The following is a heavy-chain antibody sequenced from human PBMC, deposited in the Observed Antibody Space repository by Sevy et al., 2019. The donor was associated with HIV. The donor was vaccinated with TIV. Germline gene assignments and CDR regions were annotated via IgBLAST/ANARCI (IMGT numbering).Heavy chain of an antibody. D-gene: IGHD4-17*01. Sequence: GGSLRLSCAASGFTFTSYSMNWVRQAPGKGLEWISYISSDSTTIYYVESVKGRFTISRDNANNALYLQMISLRDEDTAVYYYARNCYGDYIIDSWGQGTPVTVSS. V-gene: IGHV3-48*02. CDR1: GFTFTSYS. CDR2: ISSDSTTI. J-gene: IGHJ4*02. CDR3: ARNCYGDYIIDS.